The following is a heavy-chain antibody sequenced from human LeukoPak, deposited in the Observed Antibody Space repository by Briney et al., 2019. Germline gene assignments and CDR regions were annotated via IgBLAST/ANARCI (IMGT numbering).Heavy chain of an antibody. CDR1: GGSISSYY. CDR2: MYYSGST. CDR3: ATLTGYSSESWFDP. V-gene: IGHV4-59*01. Sequence: SETLSLTCTVSGGSISSYYWSWIRQPPGKGLEWIGYMYYSGSTNYNPSLKSRVTISVDTSKNQFSLKLSSVTAADTAVYYCATLTGYSSESWFDPWGQGILVTVSS. J-gene: IGHJ5*02. D-gene: IGHD3-9*01.